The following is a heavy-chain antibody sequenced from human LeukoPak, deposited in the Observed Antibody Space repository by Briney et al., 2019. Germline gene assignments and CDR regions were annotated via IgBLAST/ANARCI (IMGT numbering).Heavy chain of an antibody. CDR1: GFTFSSYS. D-gene: IGHD6-13*01. V-gene: IGHV3-21*04. J-gene: IGHJ4*02. Sequence: PGGSLRLSCAASGFTFSSYSMNWVRQAPGKGLEWVSSISSSNSYIYNADSVKGRFTISRDNAKNSLYLQMNSLRAEDTAMYYCARRTDDIAAAGTSFDYWGQGTLVTVSS. CDR3: ARRTDDIAAAGTSFDY. CDR2: ISSSNSYI.